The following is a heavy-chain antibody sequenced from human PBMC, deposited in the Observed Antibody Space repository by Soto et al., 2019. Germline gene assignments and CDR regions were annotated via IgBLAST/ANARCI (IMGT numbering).Heavy chain of an antibody. Sequence: EVQVVESGGGRVKPGGSLRLSCAASGFSFSHYYMNWVRQPPGKGLEWVASISSSGSSLYYADSVKGRFTISRDNAKNSLYLQMNSLRAEDTAVVYCAAETPVHPDYRAHPSFDYWGLGTLVTVSS. V-gene: IGHV3-21*01. D-gene: IGHD4-17*01. CDR3: AAETPVHPDYRAHPSFDY. CDR2: ISSSGSSL. J-gene: IGHJ4*02. CDR1: GFSFSHYY.